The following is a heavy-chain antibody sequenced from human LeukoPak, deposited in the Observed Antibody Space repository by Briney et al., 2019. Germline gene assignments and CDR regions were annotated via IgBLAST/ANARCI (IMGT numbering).Heavy chain of an antibody. V-gene: IGHV4-4*07. D-gene: IGHD3-10*01. Sequence: SETLFLTCTVSGGSISSYYWSWIRQPAGKGLEWIGRIYTSGSTNYNPSLKSRVTMSVDTSKNQFSLKLSSVTAADTAVYYCARTPPMVRGVILRFDAFDIWGQGTMVTVSS. CDR2: IYTSGST. J-gene: IGHJ3*02. CDR3: ARTPPMVRGVILRFDAFDI. CDR1: GGSISSYY.